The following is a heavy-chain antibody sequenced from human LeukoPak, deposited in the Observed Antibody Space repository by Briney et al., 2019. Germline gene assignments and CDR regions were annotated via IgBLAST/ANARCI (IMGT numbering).Heavy chain of an antibody. V-gene: IGHV4-39*07. Sequence: PSETLSLTCIVSGGSISSSSYYWGWIRQPPGKGLEWIGSIYYSGSTNYNPSLKSRVTISVDTSKNQFSLKLSSVTAADTAVYYCARGKVTISSWGQGTLVTVSS. CDR2: IYYSGST. CDR1: GGSISSSSYY. J-gene: IGHJ5*02. D-gene: IGHD3-3*01. CDR3: ARGKVTISS.